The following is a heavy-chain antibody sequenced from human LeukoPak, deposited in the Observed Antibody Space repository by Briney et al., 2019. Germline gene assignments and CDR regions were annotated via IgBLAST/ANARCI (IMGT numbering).Heavy chain of an antibody. CDR1: GFMFSSYG. Sequence: PGGSLRLSCAASGFMFSSYGMHWVRQAPGKGLEWVAFIRYDGSHKYYADSVKGRFTISRDNSKNTLYLQMNSLRAEDTALYYCARDAPDRYNWNDVTDYWGQGTLVTVSS. CDR2: IRYDGSHK. D-gene: IGHD1-20*01. V-gene: IGHV3-30*02. J-gene: IGHJ4*02. CDR3: ARDAPDRYNWNDVTDY.